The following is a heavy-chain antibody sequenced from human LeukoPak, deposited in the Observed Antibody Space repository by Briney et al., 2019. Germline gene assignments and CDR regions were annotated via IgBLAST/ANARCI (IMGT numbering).Heavy chain of an antibody. J-gene: IGHJ4*02. CDR2: IKSDGSN. Sequence: GGSLRLSCEASGLTFSSYWMHWVRKAPGKGLVWVSRIKSDGSNYYADSVKGRFTISRDNAKNTLYLQMNSLRAEDTAVYYCARGAWTAYYFDYWGQGTLVTVSS. D-gene: IGHD3/OR15-3a*01. CDR3: ARGAWTAYYFDY. V-gene: IGHV3-74*01. CDR1: GLTFSSYW.